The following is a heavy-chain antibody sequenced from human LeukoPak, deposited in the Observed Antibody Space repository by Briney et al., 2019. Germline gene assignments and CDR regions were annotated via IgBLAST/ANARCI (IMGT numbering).Heavy chain of an antibody. CDR3: ARGTYGRTDY. CDR1: GDSVSSNSVG. Sequence: PSQTLSLTRVISGDSVSSNSVGWNWIRQSPSRGLEWLGVTYYRSKWYTDYAVSVKSRITINPDTSKNQFSLQLNSVTPEDSAVYFCARGTYGRTDYWGQGTLVTVSS. J-gene: IGHJ4*02. V-gene: IGHV6-1*01. D-gene: IGHD2-8*01. CDR2: TYYRSKWYT.